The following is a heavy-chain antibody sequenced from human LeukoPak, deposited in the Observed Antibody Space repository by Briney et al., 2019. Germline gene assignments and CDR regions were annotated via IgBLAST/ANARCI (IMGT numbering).Heavy chain of an antibody. J-gene: IGHJ4*02. D-gene: IGHD5-12*01. CDR3: ARWGYSGPVDY. Sequence: VASVKVSCKASGGTFSSYAISWVRQVPGQGLEWMGGIIPIFGTANYAQKFQGRVTITADKSTSTAYMELSSLRSEDTAVYYCARWGYSGPVDYWGQGTLVTVSS. V-gene: IGHV1-69*06. CDR1: GGTFSSYA. CDR2: IIPIFGTA.